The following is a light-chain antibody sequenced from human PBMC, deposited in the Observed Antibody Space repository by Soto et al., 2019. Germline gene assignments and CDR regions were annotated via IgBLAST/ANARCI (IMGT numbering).Light chain of an antibody. CDR1: QTIDGF. CDR2: AAS. J-gene: IGKJ1*01. V-gene: IGKV1-39*01. Sequence: DIQMTQSPPSLSAFAGDRATITCRSSQTIDGFLNCYQQKPGKAPTLQTHAASSLQSGVQSRFSGSGCGTEFTNTISSRQPEDGATYYCQQSYTTLVTFGPGTKVDIK. CDR3: QQSYTTLVT.